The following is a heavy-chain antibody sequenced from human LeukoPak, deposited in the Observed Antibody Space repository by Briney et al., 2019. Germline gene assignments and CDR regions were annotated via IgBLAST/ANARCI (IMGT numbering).Heavy chain of an antibody. V-gene: IGHV4-4*07. CDR3: AREGSAFDI. CDR1: GGSISTYS. Sequence: SETLSLTCTVSGGSISTYSWNWIRQPAGKGLEWIGRIFASGSTKYNPSLKSRVTMSVETSKNQFSLKLSSVTAADTAVYYCAREGSAFDIWGQGTTVTVSS. CDR2: IFASGST. J-gene: IGHJ3*02.